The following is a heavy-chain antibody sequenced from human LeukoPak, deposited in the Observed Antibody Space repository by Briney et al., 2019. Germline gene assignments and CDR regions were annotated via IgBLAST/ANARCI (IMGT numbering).Heavy chain of an antibody. CDR3: AKNNDYGGSYWYFDL. D-gene: IGHD4-23*01. V-gene: IGHV3-21*01. Sequence: PGGSLRLSCAASGFTFSSYSMNWVRQAPGKGLEWVSSISSSSSYIYYADSVKGRFTISRDSSKNTLYLQMSSPRDEDTAVYYCAKNNDYGGSYWYFDLWGRGTLVTVSS. CDR2: ISSSSSYI. J-gene: IGHJ2*01. CDR1: GFTFSSYS.